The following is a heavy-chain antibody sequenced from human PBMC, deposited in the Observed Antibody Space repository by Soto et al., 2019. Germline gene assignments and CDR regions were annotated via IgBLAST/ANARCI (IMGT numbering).Heavy chain of an antibody. Sequence: PSETLSLTCTVSGGSISSGGYYWSWIRQHPGKGLEWIGYIYYSGSTYYNQSLKSRVTISVDTSKNQFSLKLSSVTAADTAVYYCARQSDSSGYYPDAFDIWGQGTMVTVSS. CDR3: ARQSDSSGYYPDAFDI. CDR2: IYYSGST. V-gene: IGHV4-31*03. J-gene: IGHJ3*02. D-gene: IGHD3-22*01. CDR1: GGSISSGGYY.